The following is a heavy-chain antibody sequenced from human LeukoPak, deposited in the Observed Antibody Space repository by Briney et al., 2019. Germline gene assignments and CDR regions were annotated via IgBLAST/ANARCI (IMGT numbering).Heavy chain of an antibody. V-gene: IGHV4-61*02. CDR3: ARERRKNSGSYGAFDI. Sequence: SETLSLTCTVSGGSISSGSYYWSWIRQPAGKGLEWIGRIYTSGSTNYNPSLKSRGTISVDTSKNQFSLKLSSVTAADTAVYYCARERRKNSGSYGAFDIWGQGTMVTVSS. J-gene: IGHJ3*02. CDR1: GGSISSGSYY. D-gene: IGHD1-26*01. CDR2: IYTSGST.